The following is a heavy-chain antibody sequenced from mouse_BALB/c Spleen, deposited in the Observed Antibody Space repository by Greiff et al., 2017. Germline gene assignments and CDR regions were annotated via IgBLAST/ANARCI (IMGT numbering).Heavy chain of an antibody. CDR1: GYTFTDYE. J-gene: IGHJ4*01. D-gene: IGHD2-3*01. V-gene: IGHV1-15*01. CDR2: IDPETGGT. CDR3: TRVGDGYYSYAMDY. Sequence: QVHVKQSGAELVRPGASVTLSCKASGYTFTDYEMHWVKQTPVHGLEWIGAIDPETGGTAYNQKFKGKATLTADKSSSTAYMELRSLTSEDSAVYYCTRVGDGYYSYAMDYWGQGTSVTVSS.